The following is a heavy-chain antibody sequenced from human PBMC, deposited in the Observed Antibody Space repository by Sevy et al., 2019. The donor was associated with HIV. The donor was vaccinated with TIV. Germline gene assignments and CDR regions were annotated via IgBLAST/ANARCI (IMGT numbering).Heavy chain of an antibody. CDR3: ARQGRLDIVATITAFDI. J-gene: IGHJ3*02. V-gene: IGHV4-39*01. Sequence: SETLSLTCTVSGGSISSSSYYWGWIRQPPGKGLEWIGSIYYSGSTYYNPSLKSRVTISVDTSKNQFSLKLSSVTAADTAVYYCARQGRLDIVATITAFDIWGHGTMVTVSS. CDR2: IYYSGST. CDR1: GGSISSSSYY. D-gene: IGHD5-12*01.